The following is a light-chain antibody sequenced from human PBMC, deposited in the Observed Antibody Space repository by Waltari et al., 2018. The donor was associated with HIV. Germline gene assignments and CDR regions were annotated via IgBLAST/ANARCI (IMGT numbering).Light chain of an antibody. J-gene: IGLJ3*02. V-gene: IGLV1-47*01. CDR3: TTWDDSLNVLV. CDR2: TNN. Sequence: QSVLTQPPSASGTPGQRVTISCSGSSSNIGSNYVYWYQQLPGTAPKLLIYTNNQRPSGVPDRCSGSKSGTSASLAISGLRSEDEADYYCTTWDDSLNVLVFGGGTEVTVL. CDR1: SSNIGSNY.